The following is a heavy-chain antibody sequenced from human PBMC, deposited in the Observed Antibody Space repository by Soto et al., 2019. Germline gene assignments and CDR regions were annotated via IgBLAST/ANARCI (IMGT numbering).Heavy chain of an antibody. CDR3: ARVAHYDYVWGSPRGTYFDY. D-gene: IGHD3-16*01. V-gene: IGHV4-34*01. CDR2: INHSGST. J-gene: IGHJ4*02. Sequence: SETLSLTCAVYGGSFSGYYRSWIRQPPGKGLEWIGEINHSGSTNYNPSLKSRVTISVDTSKNQFSLKLSSVTAADTAVYYCARVAHYDYVWGSPRGTYFDYWGQGTLVTVSS. CDR1: GGSFSGYY.